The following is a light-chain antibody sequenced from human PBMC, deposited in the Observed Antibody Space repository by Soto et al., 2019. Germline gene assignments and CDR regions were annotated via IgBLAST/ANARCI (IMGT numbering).Light chain of an antibody. V-gene: IGKV1-27*01. CDR3: QKYNPPPPWE. CDR2: AAS. J-gene: IGKJ1*01. Sequence: DIQMTQSPSSLSASVGDRVTITCRASQDIRNYLAWHQQKPGKVPKLLIYAASTLQSGVPSRFSGSGSGTDFTLTISSLQPEDFATYYFQKYNPPPPWEFGQGT. CDR1: QDIRNY.